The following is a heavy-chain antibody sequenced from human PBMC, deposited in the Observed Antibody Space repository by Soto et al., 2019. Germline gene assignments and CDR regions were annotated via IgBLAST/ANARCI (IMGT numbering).Heavy chain of an antibody. CDR3: AKDYRYSGYDFARRVAPKSGHYYYYGMDV. V-gene: IGHV3-30*18. CDR2: ISYDGSNK. Sequence: GGSLRLSCAASGFTFSSYGMHWVRQAPGKGLEWVAVISYDGSNKYYADSVKGRFTISRDNSKNTLYLQMNSLRAEDTAWYYCAKDYRYSGYDFARRVAPKSGHYYYYGMDVWGQGTTVTVSS. J-gene: IGHJ6*02. D-gene: IGHD5-12*01. CDR1: GFTFSSYG.